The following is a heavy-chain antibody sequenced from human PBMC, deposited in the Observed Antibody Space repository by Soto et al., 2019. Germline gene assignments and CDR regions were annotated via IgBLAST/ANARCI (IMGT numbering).Heavy chain of an antibody. D-gene: IGHD1-26*01. CDR3: ARVISDSGSYYLFDY. Sequence: SETLSFTCTVSGGSLSSYYWSWIRQPPGKGLEWIGYIYYSGSTNYNPSLKSRVTISVDTSKNQFSLKLSSVTAADTAVYYCARVISDSGSYYLFDYWGQGTLVTVSS. CDR2: IYYSGST. CDR1: GGSLSSYY. J-gene: IGHJ4*02. V-gene: IGHV4-59*01.